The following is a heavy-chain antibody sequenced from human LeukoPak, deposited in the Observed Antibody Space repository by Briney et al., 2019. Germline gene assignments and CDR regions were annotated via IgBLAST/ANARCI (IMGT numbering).Heavy chain of an antibody. V-gene: IGHV3-30*02. J-gene: IGHJ6*03. CDR3: ARDRDCSSTSCYYYYYYMDV. CDR2: IRYDGSNK. D-gene: IGHD2-2*01. CDR1: GFTFSSYA. Sequence: GGSLRLSCAASGFTFSSYAMSWVRQAPGKGLEWVAFIRYDGSNKYYADSVKGRFTISRDNSKNTLYLQMNSLRAEDTAVYYCARDRDCSSTSCYYYYYYMDVWGKGTTVTVSS.